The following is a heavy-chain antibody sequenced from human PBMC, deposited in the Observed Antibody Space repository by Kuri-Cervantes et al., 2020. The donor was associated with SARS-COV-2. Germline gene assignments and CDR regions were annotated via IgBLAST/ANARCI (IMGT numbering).Heavy chain of an antibody. CDR1: GGSFSGYY. CDR3: ARGYSYGYEKASDY. Sequence: GSLRLSCAVYGGSFSGYYWSWIRQPPGKGLEWIGEINHSGSTNYNPSPKSRVTISVDTSKNQFSLKLSSVTAADTAVYYCARGYSYGYEKASDYWGQGTLVTVSS. CDR2: INHSGST. J-gene: IGHJ4*02. D-gene: IGHD5-18*01. V-gene: IGHV4-34*01.